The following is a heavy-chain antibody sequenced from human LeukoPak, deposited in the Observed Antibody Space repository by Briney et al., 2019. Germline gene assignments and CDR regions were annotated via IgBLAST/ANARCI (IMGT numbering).Heavy chain of an antibody. CDR2: INTGNGNT. CDR1: GYTFTSSA. CDR3: AREGIKLELRGDWFDP. J-gene: IGHJ5*02. V-gene: IGHV1-3*03. D-gene: IGHD1-7*01. Sequence: ASVKVSCKASGYTFTSSAMHWVRQAPGQRLEWMGWINTGNGNTKYSQDFQGRVTITRDTSASTAYMELSSLRSEDMAVYYCAREGIKLELRGDWFDPWGQGTLVTVSS.